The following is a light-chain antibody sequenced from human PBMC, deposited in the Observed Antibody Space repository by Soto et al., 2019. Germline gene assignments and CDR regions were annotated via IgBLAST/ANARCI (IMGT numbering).Light chain of an antibody. V-gene: IGKV2-28*01. J-gene: IGKJ5*01. Sequence: DIVMTQSPLCLPVTPEGPSSISCRSSQSLLDSNGYNYLEWYLQKPGRSPQXLIYLGSNRASGVPDRFSGSGSGTDFTLKIRRVEPEDVGVYYCMQALQTPITFGQGTRLENK. CDR3: MQALQTPIT. CDR1: QSLLDSNGYNY. CDR2: LGS.